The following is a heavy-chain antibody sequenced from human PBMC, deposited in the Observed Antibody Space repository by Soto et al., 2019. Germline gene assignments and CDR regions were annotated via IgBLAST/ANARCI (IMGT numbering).Heavy chain of an antibody. CDR3: ARARSITIFGVVGFEMDV. D-gene: IGHD3-3*01. CDR2: IDPSDSYT. V-gene: IGHV5-10-1*01. Sequence: GGSLKISCKGSGYTFTDYWINWVRQMPGKGLEWMGRIDPSDSYTKYSTSFQGHVTISADKSISTAYLEWSPLEASDTAMYYCARARSITIFGVVGFEMDVWGQGTTVTVSS. J-gene: IGHJ6*02. CDR1: GYTFTDYW.